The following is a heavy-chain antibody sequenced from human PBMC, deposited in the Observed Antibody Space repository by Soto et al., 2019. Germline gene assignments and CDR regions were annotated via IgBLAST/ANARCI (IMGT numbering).Heavy chain of an antibody. CDR1: GFIFISYS. Sequence: GGSLRLSCAASGFIFISYSMNWVRQAPWKGLEWVSSISSSSSYIYYADSVKGRFTISRDNAKNSLYLQMNSLRAEDTAVYHCTRDRDFGGVIAADDWGRGTLVTVS. J-gene: IGHJ4*02. D-gene: IGHD3-16*02. V-gene: IGHV3-21*01. CDR2: ISSSSSYI. CDR3: TRDRDFGGVIAADD.